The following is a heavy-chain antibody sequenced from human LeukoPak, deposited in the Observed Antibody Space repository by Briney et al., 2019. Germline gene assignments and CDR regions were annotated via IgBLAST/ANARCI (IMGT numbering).Heavy chain of an antibody. CDR1: GFTFSSYG. CDR2: IRYDGSKE. D-gene: IGHD1-14*01. J-gene: IGHJ4*02. V-gene: IGHV3-30*02. Sequence: GGSLRLSCAASGFTFSSYGVHWVRQAPGKGLEWVAFIRYDGSKEYYADSVKGRFTISRDNSKNTLYLQMNSLKTEDTAVYYCAKDSRYYYVDYWGQGTLVTVSS. CDR3: AKDSRYYYVDY.